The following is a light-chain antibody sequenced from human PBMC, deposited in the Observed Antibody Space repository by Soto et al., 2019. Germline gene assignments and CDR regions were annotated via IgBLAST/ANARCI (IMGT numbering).Light chain of an antibody. CDR1: QSISSW. CDR3: QQYSSFYS. Sequence: DIQVTQSPSTLSASVGDRVTFTCRASQSISSWLAWYQQKPGKAPKLLIYDASSLESGVPSRFSGSGSGTEFTLTISSLQPGDFATYYCQQYSSFYSFGQGTKLEIK. V-gene: IGKV1-5*01. J-gene: IGKJ2*03. CDR2: DAS.